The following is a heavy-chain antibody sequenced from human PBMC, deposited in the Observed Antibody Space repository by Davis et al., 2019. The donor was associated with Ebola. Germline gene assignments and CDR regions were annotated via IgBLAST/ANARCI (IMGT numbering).Heavy chain of an antibody. Sequence: HTGGSLRLSCAASGFTFSSYWMHWVRQAPGKGLVWVSRINSDGSSTSYADSVKGRFTISRDNAENTLYLQMNSLRAEDTAVYYCARGSEMANPADGDYWGQGTLVTVSS. V-gene: IGHV3-74*01. CDR2: INSDGSST. J-gene: IGHJ4*02. CDR1: GFTFSSYW. D-gene: IGHD5-24*01. CDR3: ARGSEMANPADGDY.